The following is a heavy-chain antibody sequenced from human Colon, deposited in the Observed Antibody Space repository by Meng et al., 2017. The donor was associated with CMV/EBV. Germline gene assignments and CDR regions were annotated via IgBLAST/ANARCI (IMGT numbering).Heavy chain of an antibody. D-gene: IGHD3-3*01. V-gene: IGHV3-49*04. CDR2: IRGKAYGGTT. CDR1: GFTFGDYA. J-gene: IGHJ4*02. CDR3: TLKYYDFWSGYPRG. Sequence: GESLKISCTASGFTFGDYAMSWVRQAPGKGLEWVGFIRGKAYGGTTEYAASVKGRFTISRDDSKSIAYLQMNSLKTEDTAVYYCTLKYYDFWSGYPRGWGQGTLVTVSS.